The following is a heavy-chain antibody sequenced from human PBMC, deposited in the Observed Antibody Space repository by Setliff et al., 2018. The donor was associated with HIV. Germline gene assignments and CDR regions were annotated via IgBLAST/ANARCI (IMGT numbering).Heavy chain of an antibody. J-gene: IGHJ4*02. CDR3: ARQTSRSITLSPPDY. CDR1: GYTFTTYW. CDR2: IYPGDSDT. Sequence: PGESLKISCNCSGYTFTTYWIAWVRQKPGKGLEWMGIIYPGDSDTRYSPSFQGQVTFSADKSINTAYLPWGSLKASDTGIYFCARQTSRSITLSPPDYWGQGTLVTVSS. V-gene: IGHV5-51*01.